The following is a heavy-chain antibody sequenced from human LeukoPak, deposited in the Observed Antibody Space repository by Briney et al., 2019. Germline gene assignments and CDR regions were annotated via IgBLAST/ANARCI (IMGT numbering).Heavy chain of an antibody. CDR3: ARDSDMGAFDI. CDR2: IYYSGST. D-gene: IGHD1-26*01. V-gene: IGHV4-31*03. Sequence: SDTLSLTCTVSCGSISSGGYYWSWIRQHPGKGLEWIGYIYYSGSTYYNPSLKSRVTISVDTSKNQFSLKLSSVTAADTAVYYCARDSDMGAFDIWGQGTMVTVSS. CDR1: CGSISSGGYY. J-gene: IGHJ3*02.